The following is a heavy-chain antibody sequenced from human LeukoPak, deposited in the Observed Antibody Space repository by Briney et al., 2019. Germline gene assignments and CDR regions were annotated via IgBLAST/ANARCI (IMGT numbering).Heavy chain of an antibody. CDR1: GGSISNYY. CDR2: IYYSGSP. J-gene: IGHJ4*02. V-gene: IGHV4-59*01. CDR3: ARGDGYNWEFYSDY. D-gene: IGHD5-24*01. Sequence: SETLSLTCTVSGGSISNYYWTWIRQPPGKGLEWIGYIYYSGSPNYHPSLKSRVTISLDTSKNQFCLKLTSVTAADTVLYYCARGDGYNWEFYSDYWGQGTLVTVSS.